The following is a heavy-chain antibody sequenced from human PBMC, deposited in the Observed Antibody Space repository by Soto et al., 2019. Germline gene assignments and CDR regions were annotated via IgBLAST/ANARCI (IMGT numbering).Heavy chain of an antibody. V-gene: IGHV3-7*01. CDR3: ARRKPLSDYYGYGYYFDY. J-gene: IGHJ4*02. CDR1: GFTFSSYW. D-gene: IGHD3-10*01. CDR2: IKQDGSEK. Sequence: GGSLRLSCAASGFTFSSYWMSWVRQAPGKGLEWVANIKQDGSEKYYVDSVKGRFTISRDNAKNSLYPQMNSLRAEDTAVYYCARRKPLSDYYGYGYYFDYWGQGTLVTVAS.